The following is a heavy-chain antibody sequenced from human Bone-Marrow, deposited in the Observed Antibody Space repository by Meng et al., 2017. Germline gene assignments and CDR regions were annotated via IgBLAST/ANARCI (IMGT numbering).Heavy chain of an antibody. CDR2: ISGSGGST. Sequence: EVQLGECGGGLVQPGGSLRLSCAASGFSFSSYAMIWVRRAPGKGLEWVSAISGSGGSTYYPDSVKGRFTISRDNSKNTLFLQMNSLRVEDTAIYYCARQVGPDYWGQGTLVTVSS. J-gene: IGHJ4*02. V-gene: IGHV3-23*04. CDR3: ARQVGPDY. CDR1: GFSFSSYA. D-gene: IGHD1-26*01.